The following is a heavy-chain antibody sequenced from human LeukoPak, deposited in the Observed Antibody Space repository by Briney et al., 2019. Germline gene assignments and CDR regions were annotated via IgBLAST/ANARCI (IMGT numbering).Heavy chain of an antibody. Sequence: SETLSLTCTVSGGSISSYYWSWIRQPPGKGLEWIGYIYYSGSTNYNPSLKSRVTISVDTSKNQFSLKLGPVTAADTAVYYCARGSPAYDAFDIWGQGTMVTVSS. CDR3: ARGSPAYDAFDI. CDR1: GGSISSYY. V-gene: IGHV4-59*01. CDR2: IYYSGST. D-gene: IGHD2-21*01. J-gene: IGHJ3*02.